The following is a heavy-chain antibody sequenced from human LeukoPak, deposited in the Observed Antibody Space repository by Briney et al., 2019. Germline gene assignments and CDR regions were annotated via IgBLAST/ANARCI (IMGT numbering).Heavy chain of an antibody. CDR3: TTVVRPENPNSSGWYSSY. D-gene: IGHD6-19*01. CDR1: GFTFSNAW. Sequence: GGSLRLSCAASGFTFSNAWMSWVRQAPGKGLEWVGRIKSKTDGGTTDYAAPVKGRFTISRDDSKNTLYLQMNSLKTEDTAVYYCTTVVRPENPNSSGWYSSYWGQGTLDTVSS. J-gene: IGHJ4*02. V-gene: IGHV3-15*01. CDR2: IKSKTDGGTT.